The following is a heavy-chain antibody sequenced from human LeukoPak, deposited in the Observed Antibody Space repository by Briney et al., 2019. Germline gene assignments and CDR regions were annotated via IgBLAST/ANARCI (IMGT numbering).Heavy chain of an antibody. CDR3: STILRTYNYGSGYFDY. D-gene: IGHD5-24*01. Sequence: SETLSLTCPVSGGSMNNYYWTCIRQTPERGLEWIGYVYYTGSTKYNPSLKSRATISLNTSKKQFFLKVTSVTAADTAVYYCSTILRTYNYGSGYFDYWGQGTLVTVSS. CDR2: VYYTGST. J-gene: IGHJ4*02. V-gene: IGHV4-59*01. CDR1: GGSMNNYY.